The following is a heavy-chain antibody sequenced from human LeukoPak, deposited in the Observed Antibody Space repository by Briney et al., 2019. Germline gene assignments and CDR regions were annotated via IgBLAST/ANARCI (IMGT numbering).Heavy chain of an antibody. V-gene: IGHV3-9*01. Sequence: GGSLRPSCAASGSTFDDYAMHWVRQVPGKGLEWVAGISWNSGSIGYADSVKGRFTISRDNAKNSLYLQMNSLRAEDTALYYCAKDATEWLRFVDYWGQGTLVTVSS. CDR2: ISWNSGSI. CDR3: AKDATEWLRFVDY. CDR1: GSTFDDYA. J-gene: IGHJ4*02. D-gene: IGHD5-12*01.